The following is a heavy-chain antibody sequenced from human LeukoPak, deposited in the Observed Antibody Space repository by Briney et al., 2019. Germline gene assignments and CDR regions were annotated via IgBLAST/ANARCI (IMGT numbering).Heavy chain of an antibody. CDR1: GFSFSTYV. D-gene: IGHD6-25*01. J-gene: IGHJ3*01. V-gene: IGHV3-23*01. CDR2: ISGGGHDT. CDR3: ARVLTVRSGGYDAFDV. Sequence: GGSLRLSCSVTGFSFSTYVLSWVRQAPGKGLEWVSSISGGGHDTYYAESVKGRLTISRDNAKNSLYLQMNSLRAGDTAVYYCARVLTVRSGGYDAFDVWGQGTMVTVSS.